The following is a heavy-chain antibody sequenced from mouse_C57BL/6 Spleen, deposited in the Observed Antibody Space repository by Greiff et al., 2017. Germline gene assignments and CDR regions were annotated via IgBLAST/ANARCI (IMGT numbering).Heavy chain of an antibody. Sequence: VQLQQSGPELVKPGASVKISCKASGYTFTDYYMNWVKQSHGKSLEWIGDINPNNGGTSYNQKFKGKATLTVDKSSSTAFMELRSLTSEDSAVYYCARREYYGSSPEAMDYWGQGTSVTVSS. J-gene: IGHJ4*01. D-gene: IGHD1-1*01. CDR2: INPNNGGT. CDR3: ARREYYGSSPEAMDY. V-gene: IGHV1-26*01. CDR1: GYTFTDYY.